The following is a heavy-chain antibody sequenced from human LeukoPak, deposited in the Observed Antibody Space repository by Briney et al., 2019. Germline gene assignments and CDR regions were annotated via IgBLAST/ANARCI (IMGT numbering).Heavy chain of an antibody. CDR1: GFTFSNYG. CDR3: AKDLSGYYRPNYFDY. CDR2: IRFDGSNK. Sequence: GGSLRLSCAASGFTFSNYGIHWVRQAPGKGLEWVAFIRFDGSNKYYADSVKGSFTISRDNSKNTLYLQMNSLRAEDTAVYYCAKDLSGYYRPNYFDYWGQGTLVTVSS. V-gene: IGHV3-30*02. D-gene: IGHD3-22*01. J-gene: IGHJ4*02.